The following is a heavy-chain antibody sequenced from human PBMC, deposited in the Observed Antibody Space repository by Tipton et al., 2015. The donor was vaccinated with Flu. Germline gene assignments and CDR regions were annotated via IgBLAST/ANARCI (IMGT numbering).Heavy chain of an antibody. CDR2: ISAYNGNT. Sequence: QLVQSGAEVKKPGSSVKVSCKASGGTFSSYAISWVRQAPGQGLEWMGWISAYNGNTNYAQKLQGRVTMTTDTSTSTAYMELRSLRSDDTAVYYCARDRYCGGDCAIQDYWGQGTLVTVSS. V-gene: IGHV1-18*01. CDR1: GGTFSSYA. J-gene: IGHJ4*02. D-gene: IGHD2-21*01. CDR3: ARDRYCGGDCAIQDY.